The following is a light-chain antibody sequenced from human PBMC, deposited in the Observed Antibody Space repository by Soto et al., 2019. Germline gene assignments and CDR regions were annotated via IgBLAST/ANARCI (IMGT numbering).Light chain of an antibody. Sequence: QSVLTQPPSVSGAPGQRVIISCTGSRSNLGAGYVVHWYRRLPGTAPKLLIYGNNNRPSGVPDRFSGSKSGTSASLAIAGLQAEDEADYSCQSYDSSLSIGVFGGGTKVTVL. J-gene: IGLJ3*02. CDR1: RSNLGAGYV. CDR3: QSYDSSLSIGV. V-gene: IGLV1-40*01. CDR2: GNN.